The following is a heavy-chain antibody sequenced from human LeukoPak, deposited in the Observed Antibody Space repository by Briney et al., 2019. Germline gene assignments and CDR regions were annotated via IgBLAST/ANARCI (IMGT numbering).Heavy chain of an antibody. J-gene: IGHJ4*02. CDR2: LYSGGST. V-gene: IGHV3-53*01. CDR1: GFTVSTNY. CDR3: AKDAIKYCSGLLDY. D-gene: IGHD2-15*01. Sequence: PGGSLRLSCAASGFTVSTNYMSWVRQAPGKGLEWVSVLYSGGSTYYADSVQGRFTISRDNSKNTLYLQMNSLRAEDTAVYYCAKDAIKYCSGLLDYWGQGTLVTVSS.